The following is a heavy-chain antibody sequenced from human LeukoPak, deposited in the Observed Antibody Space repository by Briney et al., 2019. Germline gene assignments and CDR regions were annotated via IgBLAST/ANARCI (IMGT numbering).Heavy chain of an antibody. V-gene: IGHV4-59*01. CDR3: ARGVGIMAY. J-gene: IGHJ4*02. CDR1: GGSISSYY. CDR2: IYYSGST. Sequence: SETLSLTCTVSGGSISSYYWSWIRQPPGKGLEWIGYIYYSGSTTYNPSLKSRITISVDTSKNQFSLNLTSVTAADTAVYFCARGVGIMAYWGQGTLVTVSS. D-gene: IGHD3-3*01.